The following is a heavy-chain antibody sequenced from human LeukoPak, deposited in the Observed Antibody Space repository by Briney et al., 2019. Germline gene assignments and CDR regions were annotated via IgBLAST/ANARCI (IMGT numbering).Heavy chain of an antibody. D-gene: IGHD1-26*01. CDR2: IIPIFGTA. Sequence: SVTVSFKASGGTFSIYAISWVRQAPGQGLEWMGGIIPIFGTANYAQKFQGRVTITADESTSTAYMELSSLRSEDTAVYYCAAAIGSYAQDYWGQGTLVTVSS. CDR3: AAAIGSYAQDY. V-gene: IGHV1-69*13. J-gene: IGHJ4*02. CDR1: GGTFSIYA.